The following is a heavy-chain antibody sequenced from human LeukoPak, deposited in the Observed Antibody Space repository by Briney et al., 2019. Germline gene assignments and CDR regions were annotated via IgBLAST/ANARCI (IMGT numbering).Heavy chain of an antibody. D-gene: IGHD2-2*01. Sequence: GGSLRLSCAASGFAFSSYAMHWVRQAPGKGLEWVAVISYDGSNKYYADSVKGRFTISRDNSKNTLYLQMNSLRAEDTAVYYCAKDLTSHIVVVPAAIGMDYWGQGTLVTVSS. J-gene: IGHJ4*02. CDR3: AKDLTSHIVVVPAAIGMDY. CDR1: GFAFSSYA. CDR2: ISYDGSNK. V-gene: IGHV3-30-3*01.